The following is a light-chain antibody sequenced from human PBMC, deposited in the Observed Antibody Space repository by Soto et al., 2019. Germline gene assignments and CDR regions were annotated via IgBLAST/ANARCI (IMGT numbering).Light chain of an antibody. CDR1: QGSSSW. CDR3: QQYNSYSWT. CDR2: KAS. Sequence: DIQMTQSPSTLDASVGDRVTITCRASQGSSSWLAWYQQKPGKAPKLLIYKASSLESGVPSRFSGSGSGTEFTLTISSLQPDDFATYYCQQYNSYSWTFGQGTNVEIK. J-gene: IGKJ1*01. V-gene: IGKV1-5*03.